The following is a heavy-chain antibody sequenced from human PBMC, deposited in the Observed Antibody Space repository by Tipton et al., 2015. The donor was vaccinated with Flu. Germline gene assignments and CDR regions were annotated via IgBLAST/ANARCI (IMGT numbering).Heavy chain of an antibody. CDR2: IYPGDSDT. Sequence: QLVQSGAEVKKPGESLKISCKGSGDSFANYWIAWVRQMPGKGLEWVGIIYPGDSDTRYSPSFQGQVTISADKSITTAYLQWSSLKASDTAMYYCARQGWLSLRGISDYWGPGTLVTVSS. CDR1: GDSFANYW. D-gene: IGHD3-10*01. V-gene: IGHV5-51*01. CDR3: ARQGWLSLRGISDY. J-gene: IGHJ4*02.